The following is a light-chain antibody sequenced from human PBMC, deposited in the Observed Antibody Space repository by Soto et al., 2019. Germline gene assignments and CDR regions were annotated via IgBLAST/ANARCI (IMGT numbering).Light chain of an antibody. CDR3: QQYGSTPLT. CDR1: QSVKNNY. Sequence: EIVLTQSPGTLSLSPGERATLSYRASQSVKNNYLVWYQQKPGQPPRFLIYDASTRATGTPGRFSGGGSGTDFTLTISRLEPEDFALYYGQQYGSTPLTFGGGTKVEIK. V-gene: IGKV3-20*01. CDR2: DAS. J-gene: IGKJ4*01.